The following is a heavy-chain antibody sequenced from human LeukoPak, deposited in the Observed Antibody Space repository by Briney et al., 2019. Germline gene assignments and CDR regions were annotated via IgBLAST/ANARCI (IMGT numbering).Heavy chain of an antibody. CDR1: GFTLSSHS. V-gene: IGHV3-21*04. J-gene: IGHJ5*02. CDR2: ISSSSSYI. CDR3: ARDIDWGAFDA. D-gene: IGHD3-9*01. Sequence: GGSLRLSCAASGFTLSSHSMNWVRQAPGKGLEWVSSISSSSSYIYYADSVKGRFTISRDNSKNTVSLQMNSLRAEDTALYYCARDIDWGAFDAWGQGTLVTVSS.